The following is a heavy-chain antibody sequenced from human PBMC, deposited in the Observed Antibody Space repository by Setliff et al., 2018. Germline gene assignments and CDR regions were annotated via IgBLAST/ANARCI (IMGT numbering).Heavy chain of an antibody. Sequence: GASVKVSCKSSGFTFTDYGITWVRQVPGQGLEWMGWINNYNFNTQYAQKFQGRVTVTTDTSTTTAYMELRSLRADDTAVYYCARINFYVSSGYYYAPELWGKGTTVTVSS. CDR2: INNYNFNT. CDR1: GFTFTDYG. V-gene: IGHV1-18*01. CDR3: ARINFYVSSGYYYAPEL. D-gene: IGHD3-22*01. J-gene: IGHJ6*04.